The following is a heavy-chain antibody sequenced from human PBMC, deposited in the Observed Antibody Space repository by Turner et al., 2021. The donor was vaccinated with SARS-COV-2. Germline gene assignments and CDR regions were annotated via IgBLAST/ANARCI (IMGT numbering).Heavy chain of an antibody. CDR3: ARQFIRGGSYYWYFDL. CDR2: IYYRGST. J-gene: IGHJ2*01. CDR1: GGSISSSSYC. V-gene: IGHV4-39*01. Sequence: QLQLQESGPGLVKPSETLSLPCTVPGGSISSSSYCWGWIRQPPGKGLEWIGSIYYRGSTYYNPSLKSRVTISVDTSKNQFSLKLTSVTAADTAVYYCARQFIRGGSYYWYFDLWGRGTLVTVSS. D-gene: IGHD1-26*01.